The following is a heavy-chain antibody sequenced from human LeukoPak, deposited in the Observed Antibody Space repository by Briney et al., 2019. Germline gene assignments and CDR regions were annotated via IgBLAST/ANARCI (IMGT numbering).Heavy chain of an antibody. J-gene: IGHJ2*01. CDR2: ISWNSGSI. CDR1: GFTLYDYA. CDR3: AKTVLRFLEWDWYFDL. D-gene: IGHD3-3*01. Sequence: GGSLRLSCAASGFTLYDYAMHWVRQAPGKGLEWVSGISWNSGSIGYADSVKGRFTISRDNAKNSLYLQMNSLRAEDTALYYCAKTVLRFLEWDWYFDLWGRGTLVTVSS. V-gene: IGHV3-9*01.